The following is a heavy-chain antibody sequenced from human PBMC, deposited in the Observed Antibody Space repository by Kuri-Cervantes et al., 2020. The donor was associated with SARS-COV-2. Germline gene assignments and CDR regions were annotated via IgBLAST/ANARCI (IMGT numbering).Heavy chain of an antibody. J-gene: IGHJ3*02. CDR1: GGTFSSYA. V-gene: IGHV1-69*13. Sequence: SVKVSCKASGGTFSSYAISWVRQAPGQGLEWMGGIIPIFGTANYAQKFQGRVTITADESTSTAYMELSSLRSEDTAVYYCAKLPRPRNAFDIWGQGTMVTVSS. CDR3: AKLPRPRNAFDI. CDR2: IIPIFGTA.